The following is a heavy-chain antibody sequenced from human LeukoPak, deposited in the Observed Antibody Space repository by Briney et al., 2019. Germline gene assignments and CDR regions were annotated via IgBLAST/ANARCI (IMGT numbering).Heavy chain of an antibody. D-gene: IGHD6-19*01. CDR2: MNPNSGNT. V-gene: IGHV1-8*01. CDR1: GYTFITYD. J-gene: IGHJ4*02. Sequence: ASVKVSCKASGYTFITYDINWVRQTTGQGLEWMGWMNPNSGNTGYPQKFQGRVTMTRDTSISTAYMELSSLESDDRAAYYCVRGWSDRYNSGWDYWGQGTLVSVSS. CDR3: VRGWSDRYNSGWDY.